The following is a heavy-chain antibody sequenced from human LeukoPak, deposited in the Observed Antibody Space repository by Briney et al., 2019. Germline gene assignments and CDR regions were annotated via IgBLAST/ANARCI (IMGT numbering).Heavy chain of an antibody. J-gene: IGHJ5*02. CDR2: IYHSGST. D-gene: IGHD4-17*01. CDR1: GVSISSGGYS. V-gene: IGHV4-30-2*01. Sequence: SETLSLTCAVSGVSISSGGYSWSWIRQPPGRGLEWIVYIYHSGSTYYNPSPKSRVTISVDRPKKQFSLKLSSVTAADTAVYYCGREVTTVTTGGWFDPWGQGTLVTVSS. CDR3: GREVTTVTTGGWFDP.